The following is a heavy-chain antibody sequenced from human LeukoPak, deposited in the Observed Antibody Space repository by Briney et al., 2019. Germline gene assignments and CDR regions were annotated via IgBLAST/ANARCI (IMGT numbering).Heavy chain of an antibody. CDR2: IYYRGST. D-gene: IGHD2-15*01. Sequence: SETLSLICTVSGGSISSSDYYWSWIRQHPGGGLEWIGYIYYRGSTYYNPSLKSRITISVDTSKNQFSLKLSSVTAADTAVYYCAAAATYYYYNMDVWGQGTTVTVSS. V-gene: IGHV4-31*03. CDR3: AAAATYYYYNMDV. J-gene: IGHJ6*02. CDR1: GGSISSSDYY.